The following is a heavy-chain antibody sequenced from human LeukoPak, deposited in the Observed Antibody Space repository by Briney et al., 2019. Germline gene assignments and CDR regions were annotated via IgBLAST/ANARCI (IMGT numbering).Heavy chain of an antibody. CDR3: AKAASSSWPSYYYGMDV. CDR1: GGSVSSDIY. Sequence: PSETLSLTCIVSGGSVSSDIYHWSWVRQAPGKGLEWVSVITGSGGNTYYADSVKGRFTISKDNSKNTVYLQMSSLRVDDTAVYYCAKAASSSWPSYYYGMDVWGQGTTVTVSS. CDR2: ITGSGGNT. D-gene: IGHD6-13*01. V-gene: IGHV3-23*01. J-gene: IGHJ6*02.